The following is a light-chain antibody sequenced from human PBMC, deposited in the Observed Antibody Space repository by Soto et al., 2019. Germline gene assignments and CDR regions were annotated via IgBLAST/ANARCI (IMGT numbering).Light chain of an antibody. J-gene: IGLJ1*01. V-gene: IGLV1-44*01. Sequence: QSVLTQPPSASGTPGQRVTISCSGSSSNIGSNTVNWYQQLPGTAPKLLIYNNNQRPSGVPDRFSGSKSGTSASLAISGLPSADEADYYCAAWDDSLNGLVFGTGTKLTVL. CDR2: NNN. CDR1: SSNIGSNT. CDR3: AAWDDSLNGLV.